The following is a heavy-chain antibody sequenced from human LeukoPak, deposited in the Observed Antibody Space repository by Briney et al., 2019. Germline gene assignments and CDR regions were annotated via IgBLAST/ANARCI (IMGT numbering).Heavy chain of an antibody. Sequence: ASVKVSCKASGFTFTNYGILWVRQAPGQGLEWMGWISAYNGKTNYAQKLQGRVTMTTDTSTSTAYMELRSLRSDDTAVYYCARDRAAAGPPGDAFDIWGQGTMVTVSS. J-gene: IGHJ3*02. CDR2: ISAYNGKT. CDR1: GFTFTNYG. V-gene: IGHV1-18*01. CDR3: ARDRAAAGPPGDAFDI. D-gene: IGHD6-13*01.